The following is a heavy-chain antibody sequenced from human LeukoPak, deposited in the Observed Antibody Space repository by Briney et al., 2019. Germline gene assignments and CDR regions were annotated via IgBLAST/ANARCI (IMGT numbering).Heavy chain of an antibody. CDR3: ARAPPGYCSSTSCYLNY. CDR1: GFTFSNYG. D-gene: IGHD2-2*01. V-gene: IGHV3-33*01. CDR2: MWYDGSNK. Sequence: GGSLRLSCAASGFTFSNYGTHWVRQAPGKGLEWVAVMWYDGSNKYYADSVKGRFTISRDNSKNTLYLQMNSLRAEDTAVYYCARAPPGYCSSTSCYLNYWGQGILVTVSS. J-gene: IGHJ4*02.